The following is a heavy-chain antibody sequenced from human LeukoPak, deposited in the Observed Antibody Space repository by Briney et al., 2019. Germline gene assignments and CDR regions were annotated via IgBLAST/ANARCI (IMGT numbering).Heavy chain of an antibody. CDR1: GFTFSSSW. J-gene: IGHJ4*02. Sequence: GGSLRLSCAASGFTFSSSWMHWVRQAPGKGLVWVSRINYDGSSRNYADSVKGRFTISRDNAKNTLYLQMSSLRAEDTAVYYCARAASGGPRAFDYWGQGILVTVSS. D-gene: IGHD3-10*01. CDR2: INYDGSSR. CDR3: ARAASGGPRAFDY. V-gene: IGHV3-74*01.